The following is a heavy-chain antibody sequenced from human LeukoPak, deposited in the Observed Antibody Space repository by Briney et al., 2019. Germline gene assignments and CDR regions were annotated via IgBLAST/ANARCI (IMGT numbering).Heavy chain of an antibody. CDR2: MNPNSGNT. Sequence: ASVKVSCKASGNTFTSYDINWVRQATGQGLEWMGWMNPNSGNTGYAQKFQGRVTMTRNTSISTAYMELSSLRSEDTAVYYCARAPGYRSWSAIDYWGQGTLVTVSS. V-gene: IGHV1-8*01. D-gene: IGHD6-6*01. J-gene: IGHJ4*02. CDR3: ARAPGYRSWSAIDY. CDR1: GNTFTSYD.